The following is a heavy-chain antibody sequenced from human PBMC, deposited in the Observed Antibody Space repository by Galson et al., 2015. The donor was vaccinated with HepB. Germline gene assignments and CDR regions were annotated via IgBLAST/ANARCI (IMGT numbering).Heavy chain of an antibody. V-gene: IGHV3-33*01. CDR3: GRDFAYGSFDFGN. CDR1: GFAFSRCG. CDR2: IHFDGSKE. Sequence: SLRLSSAAAGFAFSRCGVHCVRQAPGKGLDSVAAIHFDGSKEYYAHSVKGRITISRDVSKNTVSLQMNSLGAEDSAVYYCGRDFAYGSFDFGNWGQGTLVIVFS. J-gene: IGHJ4*02. D-gene: IGHD6-6*01.